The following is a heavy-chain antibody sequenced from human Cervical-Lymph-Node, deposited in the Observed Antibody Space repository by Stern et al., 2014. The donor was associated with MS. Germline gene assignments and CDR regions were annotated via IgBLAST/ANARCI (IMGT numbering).Heavy chain of an antibody. J-gene: IGHJ4*02. D-gene: IGHD6-19*01. CDR1: GFTFSSYS. CDR3: ARVGVDRVWYY. V-gene: IGHV3-48*01. CDR2: ISSTGSTI. Sequence: EEQLVQSGGGLVQPGGSLRLSCAASGFTFSSYSINWVRQAPGQGLEWVSYISSTGSTIHYADFVKGRFTISRDTALSVMDLPLSSLTAEDTAVYYCARVGVDRVWYYWGQGTLVTVSS.